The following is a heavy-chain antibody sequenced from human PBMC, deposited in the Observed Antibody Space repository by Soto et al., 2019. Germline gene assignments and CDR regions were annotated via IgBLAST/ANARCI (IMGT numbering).Heavy chain of an antibody. CDR2: ISDTGGDS. J-gene: IGHJ4*02. CDR3: VRDLYRSATMPCLDH. V-gene: IGHV3-23*01. CDR1: GFTFINYA. Sequence: GGSLRLSCEASGFTFINYAMSWVRQSPGKGLEWVSSISDTGGDSYYADSMDGRFTVSRDNSKNTLYLQINSLGAEDTAIYYCVRDLYRSATMPCLDHWGQGALVT. D-gene: IGHD1-1*01.